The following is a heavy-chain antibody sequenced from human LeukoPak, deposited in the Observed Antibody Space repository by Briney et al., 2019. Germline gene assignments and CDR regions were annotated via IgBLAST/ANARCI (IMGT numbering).Heavy chain of an antibody. Sequence: GGSLRLSCAASGFTFSAYAMTWVRQAPGKGLEWVSAISSSGTGTYYADPVKGRFTVSRDNSKNTLYLQMNSLRAEDTAVYSCARGGRTIDYWGQGTLSPSPQ. J-gene: IGHJ4*02. CDR1: GFTFSAYA. D-gene: IGHD3-16*01. CDR3: ARGGRTIDY. V-gene: IGHV3-23*01. CDR2: ISSSGTGT.